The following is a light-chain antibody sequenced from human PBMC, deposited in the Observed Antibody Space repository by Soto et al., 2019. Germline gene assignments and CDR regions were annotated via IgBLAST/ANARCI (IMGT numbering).Light chain of an antibody. Sequence: QSGLTQPPSVSGAPGQRVTISCSGSSSNFGAGYAVQWYQQLPGTAPKLLIYGNNNRPSGVPERSSGSKSGPSASLAITGLQADDEAAYYCQSYDSSRSGSFFGSGTKVTVL. V-gene: IGLV1-40*01. CDR2: GNN. CDR3: QSYDSSRSGSF. CDR1: SSNFGAGYA. J-gene: IGLJ1*01.